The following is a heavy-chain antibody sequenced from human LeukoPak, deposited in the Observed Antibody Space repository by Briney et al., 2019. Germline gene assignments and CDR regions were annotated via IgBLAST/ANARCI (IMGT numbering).Heavy chain of an antibody. CDR2: IKSKTDGGTT. V-gene: IGHV3-15*01. D-gene: IGHD1-26*01. CDR3: TTGLQWEWPQGVEDAEYFQH. Sequence: PGGSLRLSCVGSGFNVTTNNMYWVRQAPGKGLEWVGRIKSKTDGGTTDYAAPVKGRFTISRDDSKNTLYLQMNSLKTEDTAVYYCTTGLQWEWPQGVEDAEYFQHWGQGTLVTVSS. CDR1: GFNVTTNN. J-gene: IGHJ1*01.